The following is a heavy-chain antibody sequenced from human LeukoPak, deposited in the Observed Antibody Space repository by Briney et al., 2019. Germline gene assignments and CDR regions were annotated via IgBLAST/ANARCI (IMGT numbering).Heavy chain of an antibody. J-gene: IGHJ5*02. Sequence: GASVKVSCKASGGTFSSYAISWVRQAPGQGLEWMGRIIPIFGTANYAQKFQGRVTITTDESTSTAYMELSSLRSEDTAVYYCARGRGATPWFDPWGQGTLVTVSS. CDR2: IIPIFGTA. CDR3: ARGRGATPWFDP. CDR1: GGTFSSYA. D-gene: IGHD1-26*01. V-gene: IGHV1-69*05.